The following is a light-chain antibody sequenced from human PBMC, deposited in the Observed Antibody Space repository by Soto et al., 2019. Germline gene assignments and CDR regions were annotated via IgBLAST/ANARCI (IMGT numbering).Light chain of an antibody. Sequence: EIELTQSPATLSSSAGERATLSCRASQSVSNNYLAWYQKKPGQAPRLLIYGASSRATGIPDRFSGSGSGTEFTLTISRLQPEDFAEYYCKQYGSSPSTFGQGTKVEIK. V-gene: IGKV3-20*01. J-gene: IGKJ1*01. CDR1: QSVSNNY. CDR3: KQYGSSPST. CDR2: GAS.